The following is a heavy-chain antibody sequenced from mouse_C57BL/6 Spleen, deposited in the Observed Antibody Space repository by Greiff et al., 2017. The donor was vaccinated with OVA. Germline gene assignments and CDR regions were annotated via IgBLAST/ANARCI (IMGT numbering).Heavy chain of an antibody. Sequence: VQLQQPGAELVRPGTSVKLSCKASGYTFTSYWMHWVKQRPGQGLEWIGVIDPYDSYTNYNQKFKGKATLTVDTSSSTAYMQLSSLTSEDSAVYYCAPLITTVVDWYFDVWGTGTTVTVSS. CDR2: IDPYDSYT. V-gene: IGHV1-59*01. CDR3: APLITTVVDWYFDV. CDR1: GYTFTSYW. D-gene: IGHD1-1*01. J-gene: IGHJ1*03.